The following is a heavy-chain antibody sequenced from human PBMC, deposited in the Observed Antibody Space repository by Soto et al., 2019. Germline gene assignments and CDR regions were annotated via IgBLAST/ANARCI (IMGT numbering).Heavy chain of an antibody. CDR1: GGTFSSYT. V-gene: IGHV1-69*02. J-gene: IGHJ4*02. Sequence: SVKVSCKASGGTFSSYTISWVRQAPGQGLEWMGRIIPILGIANYAQKFQGRVTITADKSTSTAYMELSSLRSEDTAVYYCSTMVRGVITHNFDYWGQGTLVTVSS. D-gene: IGHD3-10*01. CDR2: IIPILGIA. CDR3: STMVRGVITHNFDY.